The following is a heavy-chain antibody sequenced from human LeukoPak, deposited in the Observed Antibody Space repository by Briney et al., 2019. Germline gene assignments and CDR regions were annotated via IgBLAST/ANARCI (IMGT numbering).Heavy chain of an antibody. CDR2: IYYSGST. D-gene: IGHD3-10*01. V-gene: IGHV4-61*05. CDR3: ARVVDGSGLTWAFDI. Sequence: SETLSLTCTVSGGSISSSSYYWGWIRQPPGKGLEWIGYIYYSGSTNYNPSLKSRVTISVDTSKNQFSLKLSSVTAADTAVYYCARVVDGSGLTWAFDIWGQGTMVTVSS. J-gene: IGHJ3*02. CDR1: GGSISSSSYY.